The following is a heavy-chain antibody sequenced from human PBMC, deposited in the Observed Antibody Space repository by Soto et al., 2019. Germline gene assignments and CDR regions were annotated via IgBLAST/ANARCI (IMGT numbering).Heavy chain of an antibody. V-gene: IGHV1-69*12. J-gene: IGHJ6*02. CDR2: IIPIFGTA. D-gene: IGHD5-12*01. CDR1: GGTFSSYA. Sequence: QVQLVQSGAEVKKPGSSVKVSCKASGGTFSSYAISWVRQAPGQGLEWMGGIIPIFGTANYAQKFQGRVTITADESTSTAYMELSSLRSEDTAVYYCARDPDSGNVIKLLYYYGMDVWGQGTTVTVSS. CDR3: ARDPDSGNVIKLLYYYGMDV.